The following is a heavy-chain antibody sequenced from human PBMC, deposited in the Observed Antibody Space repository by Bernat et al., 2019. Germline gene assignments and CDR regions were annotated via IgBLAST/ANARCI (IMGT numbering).Heavy chain of an antibody. D-gene: IGHD3-22*01. Sequence: QVQLVQSGAEVKKPGASVKVSCKASGYTFTSYGISWVRQAPGQGLEWMGWISAYNGNTNYAQKLQGRVTMTTDTSTSTAYMELRSLISDDTAVYYCARFLITMINSPEIGFDYWGQGTLVTVSS. CDR3: ARFLITMINSPEIGFDY. CDR2: ISAYNGNT. V-gene: IGHV1-18*01. CDR1: GYTFTSYG. J-gene: IGHJ4*02.